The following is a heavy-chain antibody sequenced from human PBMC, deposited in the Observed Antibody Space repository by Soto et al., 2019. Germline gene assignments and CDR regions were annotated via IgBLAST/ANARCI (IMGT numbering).Heavy chain of an antibody. CDR1: GYTFTGYY. Sequence: ASVKVSCKASGYTFTGYYMHWVRQAPGQGLEWMGWINPNSGGTNYAQKFQGWVTMTRDTSISTAYMELNSLNTEDTAVYYCNTDPQLTSSWYNYYYYYYTDVWGKGTTVTVSS. J-gene: IGHJ6*03. CDR2: INPNSGGT. CDR3: NTDPQLTSSWYNYYYYYYTDV. V-gene: IGHV1-2*04. D-gene: IGHD6-13*01.